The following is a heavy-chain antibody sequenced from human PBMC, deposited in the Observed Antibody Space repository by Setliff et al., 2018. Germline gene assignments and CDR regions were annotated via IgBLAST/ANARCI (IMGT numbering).Heavy chain of an antibody. V-gene: IGHV4-61*02. CDR1: GGSISSGSYY. CDR3: ARGGPTLTISRVLVVSSFDP. J-gene: IGHJ5*02. D-gene: IGHD3-3*01. Sequence: PSETLSLTCTVSGGSISSGSYYWSWIRQPAGKGLEWIGRIFTSGSTNYNPSLKSRVTISVDTSKNQFSLKLSSATAADTAVYYCARGGPTLTISRVLVVSSFDPWGQGSRVTVSS. CDR2: IFTSGST.